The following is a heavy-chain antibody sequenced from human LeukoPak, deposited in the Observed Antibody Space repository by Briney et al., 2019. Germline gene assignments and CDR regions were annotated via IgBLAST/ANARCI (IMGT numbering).Heavy chain of an antibody. J-gene: IGHJ4*02. D-gene: IGHD4-17*01. CDR2: ISAYNGNT. CDR1: GYTFTSYG. CDR3: ARDTSVITVSDYFDY. Sequence: ASVKVSCKASGYTFTSYGISWVRQAPGQGLEWMGWISAYNGNTNYAQKLQGRVTMTTDTSTSTAYMELRSLRSDDTAVYYCARDTSVITVSDYFDYWGQGTLVTVSS. V-gene: IGHV1-18*01.